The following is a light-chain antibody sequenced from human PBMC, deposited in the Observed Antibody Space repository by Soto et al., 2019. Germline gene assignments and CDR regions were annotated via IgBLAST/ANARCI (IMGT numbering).Light chain of an antibody. J-gene: IGLJ1*01. CDR2: EGS. V-gene: IGLV2-23*01. CDR3: CSYVGATTYV. CDR1: SSDVGSYNL. Sequence: QSVLTQPASVSGSPGQSITISCTGTSSDVGSYNLVSWYQQHPGKAPKLMIYEGSKRPSGVSNRFSGSKSGSTASLTISGLQAEDEADYYCCSYVGATTYVFGTGTKLTVL.